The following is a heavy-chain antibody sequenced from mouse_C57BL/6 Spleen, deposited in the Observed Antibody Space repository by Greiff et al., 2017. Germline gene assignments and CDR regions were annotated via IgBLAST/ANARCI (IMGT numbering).Heavy chain of an antibody. CDR1: GFTFSDYY. Sequence: EVKLVESEGGLVQPGSSMKLSCTASGFTFSDYYMAWVRQVPEKGLEWVANINYDGSSTYYLDSLKSRFIISRDNATNILYLQMSSLKSEDTATYYCATYYSNQFDYWGQGTTLTVSS. CDR2: INYDGSST. CDR3: ATYYSNQFDY. V-gene: IGHV5-16*01. J-gene: IGHJ2*01. D-gene: IGHD2-5*01.